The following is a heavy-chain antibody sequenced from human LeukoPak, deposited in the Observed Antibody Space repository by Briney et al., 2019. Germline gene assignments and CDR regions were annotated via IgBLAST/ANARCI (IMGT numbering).Heavy chain of an antibody. CDR2: INPSGGST. D-gene: IGHD3-10*01. Sequence: ASVKVSCKASGYTFTSYYMHWVRQAPGQGLEWMGIINPSGGSTSYAQKFQGRVTITADKSTSTAYMELSSLRSEDTAVYYCASRLRFGELFYDPWGQGTLVTVSS. V-gene: IGHV1-46*01. CDR1: GYTFTSYY. CDR3: ASRLRFGELFYDP. J-gene: IGHJ5*02.